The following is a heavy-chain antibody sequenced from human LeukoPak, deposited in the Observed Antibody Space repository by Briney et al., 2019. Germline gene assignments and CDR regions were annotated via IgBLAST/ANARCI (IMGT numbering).Heavy chain of an antibody. J-gene: IGHJ6*02. CDR2: INSDGRRT. V-gene: IGHV3-74*01. D-gene: IGHD4-11*01. CDR1: GFTLSSYW. CDR3: AKTTGRADYSSDGGYYGLDV. Sequence: GGSLRLSCAASGFTLSSYWIHWVRQAPGKGLVWVSRINSDGRRTTYADSVKGRFTISRDNAKNTLYLQTNSLRTEDTAVYYCAKTTGRADYSSDGGYYGLDVWGQGTTVTVSS.